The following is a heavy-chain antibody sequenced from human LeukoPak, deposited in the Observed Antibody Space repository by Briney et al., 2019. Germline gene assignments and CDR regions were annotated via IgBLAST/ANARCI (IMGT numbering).Heavy chain of an antibody. V-gene: IGHV3-21*01. CDR2: ISTSSSYI. CDR3: ARGGGLDV. J-gene: IGHJ6*02. Sequence: GGSLRLSCAASGFTFSSYTMNWVRQAPGKGLEWVSSISTSSSYIYYADSMKGRFTISRDNAKNSLYLQMSSLRAEDTAVYYCARGGGLDVWGQGATVTVSS. CDR1: GFTFSSYT.